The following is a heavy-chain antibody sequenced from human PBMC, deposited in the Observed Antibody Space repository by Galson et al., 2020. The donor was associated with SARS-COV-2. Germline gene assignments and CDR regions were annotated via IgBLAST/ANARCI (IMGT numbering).Heavy chain of an antibody. V-gene: IGHV4-31*03. J-gene: IGHJ3*02. CDR1: GGSISSGGYY. Sequence: ASETLSLTCTVSGGSISSGGYYWSWIRQHPGKGLEWIGYIYYSGSTYYNPSLKSRVTISVDTSKNQFSLKLSSVTAADTAVYYCAREVVAAMSLVGRGAFDIWGQGTMVTVSS. D-gene: IGHD2-15*01. CDR3: AREVVAAMSLVGRGAFDI. CDR2: IYYSGST.